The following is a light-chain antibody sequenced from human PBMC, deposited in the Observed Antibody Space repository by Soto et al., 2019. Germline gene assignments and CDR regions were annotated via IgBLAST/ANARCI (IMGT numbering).Light chain of an antibody. CDR3: QQSNNWPKT. CDR2: DAS. V-gene: IGKV3-15*01. CDR1: QSVNSN. J-gene: IGKJ1*01. Sequence: EIVMTQSPDTLSVSPGETATLSCRASQSVNSNLAWYQQKPGQAPRLLISDASTRAAGLPARFSGSGSGTEFTLTLSSLQSEDFAVYFCQQSNNWPKTFGQGTKVEIK.